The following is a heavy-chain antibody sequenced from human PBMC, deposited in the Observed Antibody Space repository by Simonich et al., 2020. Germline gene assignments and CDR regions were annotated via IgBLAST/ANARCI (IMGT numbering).Heavy chain of an antibody. D-gene: IGHD1-26*01. CDR3: ARTYSGSYYYFDY. J-gene: IGHJ4*02. V-gene: IGHV1-8*03. CDR2: KNPNSGNT. CDR1: GYTFTNYD. Sequence: QVQLVQSGAEVKKPGASVKVSCKASGYTFTNYDINWVRQATGQGLERMGMKNPNSGNTGYAQKFQGRVTITRNTSISKAYMELSSLRSEDTAVYYCARTYSGSYYYFDYWGQGTLVTVSS.